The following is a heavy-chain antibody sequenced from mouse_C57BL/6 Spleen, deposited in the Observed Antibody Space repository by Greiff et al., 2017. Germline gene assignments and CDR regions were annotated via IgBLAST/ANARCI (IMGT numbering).Heavy chain of an antibody. CDR2: IHPNSGST. CDR1: GYTFTSYW. CDR3: ARRDYGSSYFDY. D-gene: IGHD1-1*01. V-gene: IGHV1-64*01. J-gene: IGHJ2*01. Sequence: VQLQQPGAELVKPGASVKLSCKASGYTFTSYWMHWVKQRPGQGLEWIGMIHPNSGSTNYNAKFKSKATLTVDKSSSTAYMQLSSLTSEDSAVYYCARRDYGSSYFDYWGQGTTLTVSS.